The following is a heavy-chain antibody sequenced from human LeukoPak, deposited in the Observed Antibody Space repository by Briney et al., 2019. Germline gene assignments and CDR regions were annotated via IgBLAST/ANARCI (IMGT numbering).Heavy chain of an antibody. V-gene: IGHV1-2*02. J-gene: IGHJ5*02. D-gene: IGHD1-26*01. CDR1: GYTFTGYY. Sequence: ASVKVSCKASGYTFTGYYMHWVRQAPGQGLEWMGWINPNSGGTNYAQKFQGRVTMTRDTSISTAYMELSRLRPDDTAVYYCAREEIIVGATTGNWFDPWGQGTLVTVSS. CDR2: INPNSGGT. CDR3: AREEIIVGATTGNWFDP.